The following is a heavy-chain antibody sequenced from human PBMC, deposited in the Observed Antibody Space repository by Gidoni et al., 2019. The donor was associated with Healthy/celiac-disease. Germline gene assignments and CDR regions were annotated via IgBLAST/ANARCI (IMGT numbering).Heavy chain of an antibody. J-gene: IGHJ6*02. V-gene: IGHV3-53*01. CDR1: GFTASSTY. D-gene: IGHD1-26*01. CDR2: IYSGGST. Sequence: EAPLGKSGGGLIRLGGSRCPSCAPSGFTASSTYMSWVRQAPGKGLAWVSVIYSGGSTYYADSVKGRFTISRDNSKNTLYLQMNSLRAEDTAVYYCARVVVGAILVWGQGTTVTVSS. CDR3: ARVVVGAILV.